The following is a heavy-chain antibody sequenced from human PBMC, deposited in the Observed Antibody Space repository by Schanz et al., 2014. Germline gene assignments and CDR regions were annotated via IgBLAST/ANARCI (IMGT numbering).Heavy chain of an antibody. V-gene: IGHV3-74*01. Sequence: EVQLVESGGGLVQPGGSLRLSCAASGFTFSDSWMHWVRQAPGKGLVWVSRTSNDGSITTFADSVKGRFTISRDNAKNTLYLQMNSLRAEDTAVYYCVRDTDYHFDYWGQGTLVTVSP. CDR2: TSNDGSIT. CDR1: GFTFSDSW. D-gene: IGHD4-17*01. CDR3: VRDTDYHFDY. J-gene: IGHJ4*02.